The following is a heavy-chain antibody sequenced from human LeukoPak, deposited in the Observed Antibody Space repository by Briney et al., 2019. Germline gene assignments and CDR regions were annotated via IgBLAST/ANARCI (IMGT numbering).Heavy chain of an antibody. D-gene: IGHD3-3*01. CDR2: ISAYNGNT. V-gene: IGHV1-18*01. CDR3: ARDRLWSGYYYYYYYYMDV. J-gene: IGHJ6*03. CDR1: GYTFTSYD. Sequence: ASVKVSCKASGYTFTSYDINWVRQATGQGLEWMGWISAYNGNTNYAQKLQGRVTMTTDTSTSTAYMELRSLRSDDTAVYYCARDRLWSGYYYYYYYYMDVWGKGTTVTVSS.